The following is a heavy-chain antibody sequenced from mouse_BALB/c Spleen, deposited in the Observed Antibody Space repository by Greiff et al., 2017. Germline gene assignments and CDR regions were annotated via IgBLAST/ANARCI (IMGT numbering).Heavy chain of an antibody. V-gene: IGHV5-9-4*01. CDR3: ARVYYYGSSSYWYFDV. CDR2: ISSGGSYT. CDR1: GFTFSSYA. D-gene: IGHD1-1*01. Sequence: EVKLVESGGGLVKPGGSLKLSCAASGFTFSSYAMSWVRQSPEKRLEWVAEISSGGSYTYYPDTVTGRFTISRDNAKNTLYLEMSSLRPEDTAMYYCARVYYYGSSSYWYFDVWGAGTTVTVSS. J-gene: IGHJ1*01.